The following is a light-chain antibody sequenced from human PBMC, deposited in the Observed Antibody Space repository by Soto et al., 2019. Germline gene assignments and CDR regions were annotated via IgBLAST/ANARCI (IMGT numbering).Light chain of an antibody. CDR2: RNN. V-gene: IGLV1-47*01. Sequence: QAVVTQPPSASGTPGQRVTISCSGSSSNIGSKYVYWYQQLPGTAPKLLIYRNNQRPSGVPDRFSGSKSGTSASLAISGLRSEDEADYYCAAWDDSLSVVVVFGGGTKLTVL. J-gene: IGLJ2*01. CDR3: AAWDDSLSVVVV. CDR1: SSNIGSKY.